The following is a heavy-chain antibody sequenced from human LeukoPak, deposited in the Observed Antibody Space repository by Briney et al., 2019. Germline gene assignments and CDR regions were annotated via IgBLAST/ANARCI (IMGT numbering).Heavy chain of an antibody. V-gene: IGHV4-61*01. CDR3: ARDWRDGYANWYFDL. Sequence: PSETLSLTCTVSGYSISSGYYWSWTRQPPGTELEWIGSIYYSGSTNYNPSLKSRVTISVDTSKNQFSLKLSSVTAADTAVYYCARDWRDGYANWYFDLWGRGTLVTVSS. CDR1: GYSISSGYY. J-gene: IGHJ2*01. D-gene: IGHD5-24*01. CDR2: IYYSGST.